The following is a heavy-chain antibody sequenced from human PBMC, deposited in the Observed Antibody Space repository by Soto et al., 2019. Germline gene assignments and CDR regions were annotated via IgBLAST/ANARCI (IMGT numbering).Heavy chain of an antibody. CDR3: ARGDSTDCSNGVCSFFYNHDMDV. Sequence: VKVSCKASGYSFTDYHIHWVRQAPGQGLEWLGRINPKSGGTSTAQKFQGWVTMTTDTSISTASMELTRLTSDDTAIYYCARGDSTDCSNGVCSFFYNHDMDVWGQGTTVPVSS. V-gene: IGHV1-2*04. J-gene: IGHJ6*02. CDR2: INPKSGGT. CDR1: GYSFTDYH. D-gene: IGHD2-8*01.